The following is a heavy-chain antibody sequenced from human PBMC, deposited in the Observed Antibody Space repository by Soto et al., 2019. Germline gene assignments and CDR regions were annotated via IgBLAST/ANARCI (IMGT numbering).Heavy chain of an antibody. D-gene: IGHD3-10*01. J-gene: IGHJ5*02. CDR2: IIPIFGTA. Sequence: GASVKVSCKASVGTFSSYAISRVRQAPGQGLEWMGGIIPIFGTANYAQKFQGRVTITADESTSTAYMELSSLRSEDTAVYYCARGLTMVRGLVTTAEGFDPWGQGTLVTVSS. CDR3: ARGLTMVRGLVTTAEGFDP. CDR1: VGTFSSYA. V-gene: IGHV1-69*13.